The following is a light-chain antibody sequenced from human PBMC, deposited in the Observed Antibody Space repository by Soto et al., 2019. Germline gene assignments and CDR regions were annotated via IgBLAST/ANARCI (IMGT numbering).Light chain of an antibody. V-gene: IGKV3-20*01. CDR3: QQYGSSSLT. CDR1: QSVSSS. Sequence: EIVLTQSPGTLSLSPGERATLSCRASQSVSSSLAWYQQKPGQAPSLLIYGASSRATGIPDRFSGSGSGTDFTLSISSVEPEDFAVYYCQQYGSSSLTFGGGTKVEIK. CDR2: GAS. J-gene: IGKJ4*01.